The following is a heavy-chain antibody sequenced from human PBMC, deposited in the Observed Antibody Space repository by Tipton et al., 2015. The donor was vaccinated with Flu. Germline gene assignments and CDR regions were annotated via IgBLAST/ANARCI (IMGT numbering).Heavy chain of an antibody. J-gene: IGHJ4*02. CDR1: GASIGGHYC. Sequence: TLSLTCFVSGASIGGHYCWGWIRQPPGQGLQWIGNVCLGGSPYYNSSLKSRVTISLARSKSQFSLELRSVTAADTAVYYCARDPSLGMPEFFDSWGQGILVTASS. V-gene: IGHV4-38-2*02. CDR3: ARDPSLGMPEFFDS. D-gene: IGHD2-2*01. CDR2: VCLGGSP.